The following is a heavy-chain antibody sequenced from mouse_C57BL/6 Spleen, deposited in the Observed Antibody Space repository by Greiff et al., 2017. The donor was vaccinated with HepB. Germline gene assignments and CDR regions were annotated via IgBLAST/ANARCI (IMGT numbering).Heavy chain of an antibody. V-gene: IGHV1-15*01. D-gene: IGHD2-1*01. CDR1: GYTFTDYE. CDR3: TRDYGNPFAY. CDR2: IDPETGGT. J-gene: IGHJ3*01. Sequence: VQLQQSGAELVRPGASVTLSCKASGYTFTDYEMHWVKQTPVHGLEWIGAIDPETGGTAYNQKFKGKAILTAEKSSSTAYMELRSLTSEDSAVYYCTRDYGNPFAYWGQGTLVTVSA.